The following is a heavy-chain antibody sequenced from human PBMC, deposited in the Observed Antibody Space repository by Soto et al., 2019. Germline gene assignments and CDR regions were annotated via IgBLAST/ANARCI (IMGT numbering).Heavy chain of an antibody. CDR1: GYTLTSYA. J-gene: IGHJ3*02. Sequence: ASVKGSCTASGYTLTSYAMHWVRQAPGQRLEWMGWINAGNGNTKYSQKLQGRVTITRDTSASTAYMELSSLRSEDTAMYYSARPLNCSGGSCYSPQDAFDIWGQGTMVTVSS. CDR2: INAGNGNT. V-gene: IGHV1-3*01. D-gene: IGHD2-15*01. CDR3: ARPLNCSGGSCYSPQDAFDI.